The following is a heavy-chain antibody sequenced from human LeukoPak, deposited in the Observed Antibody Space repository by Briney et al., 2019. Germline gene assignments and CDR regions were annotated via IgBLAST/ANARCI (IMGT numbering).Heavy chain of an antibody. Sequence: GGSLRPSCAASGFTFSSYEMNWVRQAPGKGLEWVSYISSSGSTIYYADSVKGRFTISRDNAKNSLYLQMNNLRAEDTAVYYCARDYSSGFLDYWGQGTLVTVSS. J-gene: IGHJ4*02. D-gene: IGHD6-19*01. CDR1: GFTFSSYE. CDR2: ISSSGSTI. V-gene: IGHV3-48*03. CDR3: ARDYSSGFLDY.